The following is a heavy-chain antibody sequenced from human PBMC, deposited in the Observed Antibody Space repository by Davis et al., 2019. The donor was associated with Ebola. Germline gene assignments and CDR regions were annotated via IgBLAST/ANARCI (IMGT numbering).Heavy chain of an antibody. Sequence: ASVKVSCKASGYTFTSYGISWVRQAPGQGLEWMGWISAYNGNTNYAQKLQGRVTMTTDTFTSTAYMELRSLRSDDTAVYYCASTYCSSTSCYFPRGYGMDVWGQGTTVTVSS. CDR1: GYTFTSYG. D-gene: IGHD2-2*01. J-gene: IGHJ6*02. CDR3: ASTYCSSTSCYFPRGYGMDV. V-gene: IGHV1-18*01. CDR2: ISAYNGNT.